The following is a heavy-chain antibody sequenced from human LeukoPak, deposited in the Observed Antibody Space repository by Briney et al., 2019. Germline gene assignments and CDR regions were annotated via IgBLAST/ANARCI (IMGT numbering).Heavy chain of an antibody. CDR2: IIPIIGIA. V-gene: IGHV1-69*04. D-gene: IGHD1-1*01. CDR3: GRDVQRRRYYCYY. Sequence: SVKVSCKASGGTFSSYDISWVRQAPGQGLEWLGRIIPIIGIANYSQKFQDRVAITSDKSTITAYMVLRSLRSEAKAVFYCGRDVQRRRYYCYYWGEGNLVTVSS. CDR1: GGTFSSYD. J-gene: IGHJ4*02.